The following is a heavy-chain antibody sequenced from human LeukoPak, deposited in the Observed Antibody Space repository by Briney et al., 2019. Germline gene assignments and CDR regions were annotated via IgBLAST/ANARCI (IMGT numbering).Heavy chain of an antibody. CDR2: ISYDGSNK. V-gene: IGHV3-30*18. CDR3: AKEELGIAAAGPFDY. J-gene: IGHJ4*02. D-gene: IGHD6-13*01. Sequence: PGGSLRLSCAASGFTFSSYGMHWVRQAPGKGLEWGAVISYDGSNKYYADSVKGRFTISRDNSKNTLHLQMNSLRAEDTAVYYCAKEELGIAAAGPFDYWGQGTLVTVSS. CDR1: GFTFSSYG.